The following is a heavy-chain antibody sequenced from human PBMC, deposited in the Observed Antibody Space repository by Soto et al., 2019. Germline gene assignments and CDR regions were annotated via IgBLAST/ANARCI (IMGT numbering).Heavy chain of an antibody. CDR1: GGSFGTNY. Sequence: SETLSLTCTISGGSFGTNYWRWIRQAPGKGLEWIGYTYHTGSTKYNPSLESRATISVDTSKNQFSLTLNSAAAADTAVYYCATDSAGRGPFDPWGQGILVTVSS. J-gene: IGHJ5*02. CDR3: ATDSAGRGPFDP. V-gene: IGHV4-59*13. CDR2: TYHTGST. D-gene: IGHD3-10*01.